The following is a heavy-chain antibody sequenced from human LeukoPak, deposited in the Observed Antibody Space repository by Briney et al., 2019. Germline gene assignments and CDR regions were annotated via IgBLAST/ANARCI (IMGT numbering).Heavy chain of an antibody. V-gene: IGHV3-66*01. CDR1: GFTFSDAW. CDR3: ARDLRFPNAFDI. CDR2: IYSGGST. J-gene: IGHJ3*02. Sequence: PGGSLRLSCATSGFTFSDAWMSWVRQAPGKGLEWVSVIYSGGSTYYADSVKGRFTISRDNSKNTLYLQMNSLRAEDTAVYYCARDLRFPNAFDIWGQGTMVTVSS.